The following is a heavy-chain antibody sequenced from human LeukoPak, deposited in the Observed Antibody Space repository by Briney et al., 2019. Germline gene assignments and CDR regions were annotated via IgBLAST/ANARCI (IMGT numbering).Heavy chain of an antibody. V-gene: IGHV4-59*08. CDR1: GGSISSYY. CDR3: ARPRGDYDILTGFYYYMDV. Sequence: SETLSLTCTVSGGSISSYYWSWIRQPPGKGLEWIGYIYYSGSTNYNPSLKSRVTISVDTSKNQFSLKLSSVTAADTAVYYCARPRGDYDILTGFYYYMDVWGKGTTVTISS. D-gene: IGHD3-9*01. CDR2: IYYSGST. J-gene: IGHJ6*03.